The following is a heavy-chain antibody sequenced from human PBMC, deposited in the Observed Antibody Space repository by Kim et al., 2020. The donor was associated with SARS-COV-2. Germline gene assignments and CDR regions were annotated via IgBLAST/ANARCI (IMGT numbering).Heavy chain of an antibody. CDR1: GGSISSSSYY. Sequence: SETLSLTCTVSGGSISSSSYYWGWIRQPPGKGLEWIGSIYYSGSTYYNPSLKSRVTISVDTSKNQFSLKLSSVTAADTAVYYCARQGGRIVVVPAASFDYWGQGTLVTVSS. J-gene: IGHJ4*02. V-gene: IGHV4-39*01. D-gene: IGHD2-2*01. CDR2: IYYSGST. CDR3: ARQGGRIVVVPAASFDY.